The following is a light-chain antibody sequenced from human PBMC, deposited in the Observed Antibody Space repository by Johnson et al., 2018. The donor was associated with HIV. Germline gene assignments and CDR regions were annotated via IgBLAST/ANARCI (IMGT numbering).Light chain of an antibody. J-gene: IGLJ1*01. CDR3: GTWDSSLSAYV. CDR2: ENN. CDR1: RSNIGNNY. V-gene: IGLV1-51*02. Sequence: QSVLTQPPSVSAAPGQKVTISCSGSRSNIGNNYVSWYQQLPGTAPKLLIYENNKRPSGIPDRFSGSKSGTSATLGITGLQTGDEADYYCGTWDSSLSAYVFGNGTKVNVL.